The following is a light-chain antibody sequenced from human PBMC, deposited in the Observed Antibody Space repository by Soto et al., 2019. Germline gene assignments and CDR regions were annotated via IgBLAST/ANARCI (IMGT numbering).Light chain of an antibody. CDR3: CSYAGSNSLI. V-gene: IGLV2-23*02. CDR1: NGDVGSYDL. Sequence: QSSLTHPASLSGSPGQSITISCTGTNGDVGSYDLVSWYQRYPGEAPKLIIYEVNKRPSGISNRFSGSKSGNTASLTISGLQAEDEAEYDCCSYAGSNSLIFGGGTKVTVL. CDR2: EVN. J-gene: IGLJ2*01.